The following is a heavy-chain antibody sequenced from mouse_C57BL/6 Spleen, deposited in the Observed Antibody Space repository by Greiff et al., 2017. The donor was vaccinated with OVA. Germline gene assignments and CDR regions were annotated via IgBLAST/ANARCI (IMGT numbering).Heavy chain of an antibody. D-gene: IGHD2-4*01. CDR1: GYTFTSYW. J-gene: IGHJ4*01. V-gene: IGHV1-55*01. CDR2: IYPGSGST. Sequence: QVQLQQPGAELVKPGASVKMSCKASGYTFTSYWITWVKQRPGQGLEWIGDIYPGSGSTNYNEQFKSKATLTVDTSSSTAYMQLSSLTSEDAAVYYCARNYDYFYYAMDYWGQGTSVTVSS. CDR3: ARNYDYFYYAMDY.